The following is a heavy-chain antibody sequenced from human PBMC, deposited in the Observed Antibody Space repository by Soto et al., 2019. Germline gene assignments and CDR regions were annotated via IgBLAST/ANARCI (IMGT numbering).Heavy chain of an antibody. D-gene: IGHD5-12*01. J-gene: IGHJ5*02. Sequence: SQTLSLTCAISGDSVSGNSAAWNWIRQSPSRGLEWLGRTYYRSKWYNDYAVSVKSRITVTPDTSKNQFSLHLNSVTPEDTAVYYCAKYRGFSSHNWFDPWGQGTLVTVSS. CDR1: GDSVSGNSAA. CDR2: TYYRSKWYN. V-gene: IGHV6-1*01. CDR3: AKYRGFSSHNWFDP.